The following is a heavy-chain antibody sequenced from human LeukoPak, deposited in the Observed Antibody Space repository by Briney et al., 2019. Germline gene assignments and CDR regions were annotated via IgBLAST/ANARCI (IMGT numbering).Heavy chain of an antibody. Sequence: MGEIYHSGRTNYNPPLKSRVTISVASSKNQFSVRMTSVTAEDRAVYFCANRLLRSGTSAFDIWGLGTVVVVSS. V-gene: IGHV4-4*01. CDR2: IYHSGRT. D-gene: IGHD1-14*01. CDR3: ANRLLRSGTSAFDI. J-gene: IGHJ3*02.